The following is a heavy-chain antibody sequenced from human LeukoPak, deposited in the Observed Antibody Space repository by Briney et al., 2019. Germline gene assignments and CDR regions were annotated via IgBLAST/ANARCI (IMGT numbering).Heavy chain of an antibody. CDR3: ARTPLYYYDSSGYYEDY. CDR2: IYYNGST. V-gene: IGHV4-39*01. Sequence: KTSETLSLTCTVSGGSISSSSYYWGWIRQPPGKGLEWIGRIYYNGSTYYNPSLKSRVTISVDTSKNQFSLKLSSVTAADTAVYYCARTPLYYYDSSGYYEDYWGQGTLVTVSS. J-gene: IGHJ4*02. D-gene: IGHD3-22*01. CDR1: GGSISSSSYY.